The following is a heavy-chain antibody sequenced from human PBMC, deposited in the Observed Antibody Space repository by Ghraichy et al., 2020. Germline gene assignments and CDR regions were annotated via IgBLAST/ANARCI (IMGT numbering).Heavy chain of an antibody. CDR2: ISSSSSTI. D-gene: IGHD3-22*01. V-gene: IGHV3-48*02. CDR3: AREYGYDSSGYYPRVAFDY. CDR1: GFTFSSYS. Sequence: GGSLRLSCAASGFTFSSYSMNWVRQAPGKGLEWVSYISSSSSTIYYADSVKGRFTISRDNAKNSLYLQMNSLRDEDTAVYYCAREYGYDSSGYYPRVAFDYWGQGTLVTVSS. J-gene: IGHJ4*02.